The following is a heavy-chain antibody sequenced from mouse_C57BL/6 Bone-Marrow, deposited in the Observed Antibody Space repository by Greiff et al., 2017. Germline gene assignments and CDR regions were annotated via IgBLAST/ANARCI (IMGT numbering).Heavy chain of an antibody. D-gene: IGHD1-1*01. J-gene: IGHJ4*01. CDR2: INPNYGTT. CDR3: ARWEVITTVVAGDYYAMDY. CDR1: GYSFTDYN. V-gene: IGHV1-39*01. Sequence: VQLQQSGPELVKPGASVKISCKASGYSFTDYNMNWVKQSNGKSLEWIGVINPNYGTTSYNQKFKGKATLTVDQSSSTAYMQLNSLTSEDSAVYYCARWEVITTVVAGDYYAMDYWGQGTSVTVAS.